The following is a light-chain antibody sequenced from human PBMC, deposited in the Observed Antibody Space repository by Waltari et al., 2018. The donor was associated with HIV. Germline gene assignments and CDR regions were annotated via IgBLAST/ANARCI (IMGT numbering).Light chain of an antibody. CDR1: SSNTGSNT. V-gene: IGLV1-44*01. CDR2: TDN. CDR3: STWDDGLDGPV. Sequence: QSVLTQPPSSSGTPGPRVSIPCSGSSSNTGSNTVNRYQQLPGTAPKLLIYTDNQRPSGVPDRFSGSKSDTSASLAISGLQSEDEADYYCSTWDDGLDGPVFGGGTKLTVL. J-gene: IGLJ3*02.